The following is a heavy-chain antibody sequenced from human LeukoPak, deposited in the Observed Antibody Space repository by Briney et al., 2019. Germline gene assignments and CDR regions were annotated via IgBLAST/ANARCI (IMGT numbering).Heavy chain of an antibody. CDR2: IKSKTDGGTT. V-gene: IGHV3-15*01. D-gene: IGHD3-9*01. CDR3: TTSPLRYFDWLPTLTSTLEYYFDY. CDR1: GFTFSNAW. Sequence: GGSLRLSCAASGFTFSNAWMSWVRQAPGKGLEWVGRIKSKTDGGTTDYAAPVKGRFTISRDDSKNTLYLQMNSLKTEDTAVYYCTTSPLRYFDWLPTLTSTLEYYFDYWGQGTLVAVSS. J-gene: IGHJ4*02.